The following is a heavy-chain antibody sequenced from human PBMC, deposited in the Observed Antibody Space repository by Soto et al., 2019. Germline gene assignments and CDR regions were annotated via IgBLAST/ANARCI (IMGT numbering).Heavy chain of an antibody. Sequence: QVQLVQSGAEVKKPGASVKVSCKASGYTFTSYGISWVRQAPGQGLERMGWISAYNGNTNYAQKLQGRVTMTTDTATSTGYMELRSLRSDDTAVYYCARVQGLLLWFGELINYFDYWGQGTLVTVSS. J-gene: IGHJ4*02. CDR1: GYTFTSYG. V-gene: IGHV1-18*01. D-gene: IGHD3-10*01. CDR2: ISAYNGNT. CDR3: ARVQGLLLWFGELINYFDY.